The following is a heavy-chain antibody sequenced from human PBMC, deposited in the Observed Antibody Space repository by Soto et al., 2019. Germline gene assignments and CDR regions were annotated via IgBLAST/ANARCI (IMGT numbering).Heavy chain of an antibody. Sequence: GGSLRLSCAASGFTVSSNYMSWVRQAPGKGLEWVSVIYSGGSTYYADSVKGRFTISRDNSKNTLYPQMNSLRAEDTAVYYCARDPRRSYGLDYGMDVWGQGTTVTVSS. J-gene: IGHJ6*02. D-gene: IGHD5-18*01. CDR3: ARDPRRSYGLDYGMDV. V-gene: IGHV3-53*01. CDR1: GFTVSSNY. CDR2: IYSGGST.